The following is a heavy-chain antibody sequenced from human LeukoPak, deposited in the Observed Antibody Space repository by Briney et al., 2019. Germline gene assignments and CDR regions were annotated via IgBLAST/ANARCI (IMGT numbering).Heavy chain of an antibody. CDR3: ARYAGSSSGPVFDY. J-gene: IGHJ4*02. CDR1: GGSITSGGYS. CDR2: IYHSGST. D-gene: IGHD6-19*01. Sequence: SETLSLTCAVSGGSITSGGYSWSWIRQPPGKGLEWIGYIYHSGSTYYNPSLESRVTISLDRSKHQFSLNLTSVTAADTAVYYCARYAGSSSGPVFDYWGQGALVSVSS. V-gene: IGHV4-30-2*01.